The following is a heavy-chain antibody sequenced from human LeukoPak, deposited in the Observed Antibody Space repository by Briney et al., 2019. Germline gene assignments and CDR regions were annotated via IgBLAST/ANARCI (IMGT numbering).Heavy chain of an antibody. CDR2: IRDSSSDI. CDR3: TTGPDQLLWFGERDAFDI. Sequence: GGSLRLSCAASGFTFSDYNMNWVRQAPGKGLEWVSSIRDSSSDIYYADSVKGRFTISRDNAKNSLYLQMNSLRAEDTAVYYCTTGPDQLLWFGERDAFDIWGQGTMVTVSS. V-gene: IGHV3-21*06. D-gene: IGHD3-10*01. CDR1: GFTFSDYN. J-gene: IGHJ3*02.